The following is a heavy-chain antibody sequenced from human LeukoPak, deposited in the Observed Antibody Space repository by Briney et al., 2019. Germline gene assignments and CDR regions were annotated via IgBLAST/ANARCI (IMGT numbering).Heavy chain of an antibody. D-gene: IGHD3-10*01. Sequence: TSETLSLTCTVSGGSISSSSYYWGWIRQPPGKGLEWIGSIYYSGSTYYNPSLKSRVTISVDTSKNQFSLKLSSVTAADTAVYYCARQPSTYYYGSGAFDYWGQGTLVTVSS. CDR2: IYYSGST. CDR1: GGSISSSSYY. J-gene: IGHJ4*02. V-gene: IGHV4-39*01. CDR3: ARQPSTYYYGSGAFDY.